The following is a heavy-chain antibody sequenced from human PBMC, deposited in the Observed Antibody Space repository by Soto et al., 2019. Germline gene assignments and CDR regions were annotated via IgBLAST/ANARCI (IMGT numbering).Heavy chain of an antibody. V-gene: IGHV3-48*02. CDR1: GFTFSSYS. J-gene: IGHJ4*02. CDR3: ARESRDPLAWKLTAYYFDY. CDR2: ISISSSTI. Sequence: EVQLVESGGGLVQPGGSLRLSCAASGFTFSSYSINWVRQAPGKGLEWVSYISISSSTIYYADSVKGRFTISRDNAKNSLYLQMNSLRDEDTAVYYCARESRDPLAWKLTAYYFDYWGQGTLVTVSS. D-gene: IGHD1-26*01.